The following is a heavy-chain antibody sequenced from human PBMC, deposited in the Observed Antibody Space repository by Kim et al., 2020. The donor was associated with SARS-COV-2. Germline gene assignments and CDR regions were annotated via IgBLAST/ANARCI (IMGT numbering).Heavy chain of an antibody. CDR2: IYPGDSET. J-gene: IGHJ4*02. Sequence: GESLKISCQGSGYSFTNYWIGWVRQMPGKGLELMGIIYPGDSETRYSPSFQGHVTISADNSISTAYLEWSSLKASDTAMYYCVNCITLIPEEYYFNYWGQGTLVTVSS. D-gene: IGHD3-22*01. CDR3: VNCITLIPEEYYFNY. CDR1: GYSFTNYW. V-gene: IGHV5-51*01.